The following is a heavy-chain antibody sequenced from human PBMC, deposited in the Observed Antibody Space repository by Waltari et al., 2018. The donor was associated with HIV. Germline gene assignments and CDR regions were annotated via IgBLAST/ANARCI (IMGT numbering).Heavy chain of an antibody. CDR1: TYTFTNYD. V-gene: IGHV7-4-1*02. Sequence: QVQLVQSGSDLKKPGASVNVSCQASTYTFTNYDLHWVRQAPGQGLEWMGWINTRTGNPTYAQAFTGRFVFSLDTSVSTAYLQITSLKAEDTAIYYCARVDGSASFAFDSWGQGALVTVSS. CDR2: INTRTGNP. J-gene: IGHJ4*02. CDR3: ARVDGSASFAFDS. D-gene: IGHD1-1*01.